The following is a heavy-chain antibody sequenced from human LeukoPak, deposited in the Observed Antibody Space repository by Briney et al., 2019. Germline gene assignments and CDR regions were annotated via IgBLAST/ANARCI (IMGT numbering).Heavy chain of an antibody. D-gene: IGHD2-2*01. V-gene: IGHV4-59*08. CDR1: GGSISSYY. CDR3: ARPQGYCSSTSCYHWFDP. J-gene: IGHJ5*02. CDR2: IYYSGST. Sequence: SETLSLTCTVSGGSISSYYWSWIRQPPGKGLEWIGYIYYSGSTNYNPSLKSRVTISVDTSKYQFSLKLSSVTAADTAVYYCARPQGYCSSTSCYHWFDPWGQGTLVTVSS.